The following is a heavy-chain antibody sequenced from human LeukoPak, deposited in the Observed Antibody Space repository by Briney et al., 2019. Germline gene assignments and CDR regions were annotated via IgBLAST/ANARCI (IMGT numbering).Heavy chain of an antibody. V-gene: IGHV4-61*02. D-gene: IGHD5-24*01. J-gene: IGHJ4*02. CDR3: ARHRSKWLQSSFDH. CDR2: IYTSGST. CDR1: GGSISSGSYY. Sequence: SETLSLTCTVSGGSISSGSYYWSWIRQPAGKGLEWIGRIYTSGSTNYNPSLKSRVTISVDTSKNQFSLKLSSVTAADTAVYYCARHRSKWLQSSFDHWGQGTLVTVSS.